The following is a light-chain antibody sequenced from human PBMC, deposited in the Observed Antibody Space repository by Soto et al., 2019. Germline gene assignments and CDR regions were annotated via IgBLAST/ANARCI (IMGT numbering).Light chain of an antibody. Sequence: DIQMTQSPSSLSASVGDRVTITCRASQSNSGYLNWHQQKPGKAPTLRIHATSNLQIGVPSCFSGSGSGTEFTLTISSLEPEDSGTYYCQQSYKMPSFGQGTRLEIK. CDR1: QSNSGY. CDR2: ATS. CDR3: QQSYKMPS. J-gene: IGKJ5*01. V-gene: IGKV1-39*01.